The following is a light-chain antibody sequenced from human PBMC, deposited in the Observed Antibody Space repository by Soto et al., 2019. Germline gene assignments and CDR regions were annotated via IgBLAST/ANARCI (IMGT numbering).Light chain of an antibody. V-gene: IGLV2-11*01. CDR3: CSYAGASGMV. CDR1: SSDVGGYNY. Sequence: QSALTQPRSVSGSPGQSVTISCTGTSSDVGGYNYVSWYQQHPGKAPKLMIYDVSKRPSGVPDRFSGSKSGNTASLTISGLQADDEAEYYCCSYAGASGMVFGGGTQLTVL. J-gene: IGLJ3*02. CDR2: DVS.